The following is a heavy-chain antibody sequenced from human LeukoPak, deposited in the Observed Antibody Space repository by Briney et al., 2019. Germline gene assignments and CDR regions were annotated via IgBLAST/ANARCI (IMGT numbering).Heavy chain of an antibody. V-gene: IGHV3-23*01. J-gene: IGHJ4*02. CDR1: GFTFSNYT. D-gene: IGHD6-6*01. CDR3: ARGLGIAARSVFDH. Sequence: GGSLRLSFAASGFTFSNYTMDWVRQAPGKGLEWVSTFSGSGGNTYYADSVKGRFTVSRDDSKNKLYLQMNILRAAYTPIYSCARGLGIAARSVFDHGGQGTLVNVSS. CDR2: FSGSGGNT.